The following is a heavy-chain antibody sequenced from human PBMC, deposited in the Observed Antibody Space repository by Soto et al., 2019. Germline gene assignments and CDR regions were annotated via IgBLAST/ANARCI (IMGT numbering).Heavy chain of an antibody. CDR3: ARDPGYYDILTGYDD. CDR2: IIPILGIA. CDR1: GGTFSSYT. J-gene: IGHJ4*02. Sequence: GASVKVSCKASGGTFSSYTISWVRQAPGQGLEWMGRIIPILGIANYAQKFQGRVTITADKSTSTAYMGLSSLRSEDTAVYYCARDPGYYDILTGYDDWGQGTLVTVSS. V-gene: IGHV1-69*04. D-gene: IGHD3-9*01.